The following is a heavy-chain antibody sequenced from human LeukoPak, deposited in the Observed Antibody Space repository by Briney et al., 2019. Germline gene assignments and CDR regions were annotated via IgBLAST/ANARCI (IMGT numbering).Heavy chain of an antibody. D-gene: IGHD2-15*01. CDR2: IYYSGST. V-gene: IGHV4-39*01. Sequence: SETLSLTCTVSGGSISSSSYYWGWIRPPPWKGLEWIGSIYYSGSTYYNPSLKSRVTISVDTSKNQFSLKLSSVTAADTAVYYCERLDCSGGSCYSDVYSYGFSYDYWGQGTLVTVSS. J-gene: IGHJ4*02. CDR3: ERLDCSGGSCYSDVYSYGFSYDY. CDR1: GGSISSSSYY.